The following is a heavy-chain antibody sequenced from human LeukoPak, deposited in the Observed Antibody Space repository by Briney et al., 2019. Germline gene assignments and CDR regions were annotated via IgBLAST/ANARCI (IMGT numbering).Heavy chain of an antibody. CDR2: VYYAGST. CDR3: ASLSEYCSSGSCYLGWFDP. J-gene: IGHJ5*02. D-gene: IGHD2-15*01. Sequence: SETLSLTCTVSGGSISSYYWSWIRQPPGKGLEWIGHVYYAGSTSYNPSLKSRVTISVDTSKNQVSLKLSSVTAADTAVYYCASLSEYCSSGSCYLGWFDPWGQGTLVTVSS. V-gene: IGHV4-59*01. CDR1: GGSISSYY.